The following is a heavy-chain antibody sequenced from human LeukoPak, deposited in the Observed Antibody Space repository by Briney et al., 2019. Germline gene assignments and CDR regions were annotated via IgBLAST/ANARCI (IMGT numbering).Heavy chain of an antibody. CDR1: GGSISSNTYY. J-gene: IGHJ4*02. Sequence: NPSETLSLTCTVSGGSISSNTYYWGWIRQPPGKGLEWIGRIYYSGNLYHNPSLKSRVTMSVDTSKNQFSLKLSSVTAADTAVYYCARLLHDNRGYYYFDFWGQGTLVTVSS. V-gene: IGHV4-39*01. CDR2: IYYSGNL. CDR3: ARLLHDNRGYYYFDF. D-gene: IGHD3-22*01.